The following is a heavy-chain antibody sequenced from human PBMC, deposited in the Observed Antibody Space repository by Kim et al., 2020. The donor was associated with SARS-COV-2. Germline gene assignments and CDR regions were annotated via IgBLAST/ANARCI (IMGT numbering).Heavy chain of an antibody. CDR2: MSFDGSVK. Sequence: GGSLRLSCAASGFTFDNYGMHWVRQAPGKGLEWLAAMSFDGSVKFYSDSVKGRFTISRDNSKNTLYLQMDGLRAEDTSVYYCAKGLARDWSGAEYDYWG. J-gene: IGHJ4*01. D-gene: IGHD1-1*01. V-gene: IGHV3-30*18. CDR1: GFTFDNYG. CDR3: AKGLARDWSGAEYDY.